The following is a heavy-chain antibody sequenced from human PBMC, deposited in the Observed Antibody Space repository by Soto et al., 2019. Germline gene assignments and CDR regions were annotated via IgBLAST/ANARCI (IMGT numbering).Heavy chain of an antibody. CDR2: IRSSTSYI. Sequence: EVQLVESGGGLVKPGGSLRLSCSASGFSFSDDSVNWVRQAQGKGLEWVSSIRSSTSYIYYADSVKGRFTISRDNAKNSLSLQMNSLRAEDTAVYFCARMSIVGRRDYYYGMDVWGQGTTFTVSS. J-gene: IGHJ6*02. D-gene: IGHD6-6*01. CDR1: GFSFSDDS. V-gene: IGHV3-21*01. CDR3: ARMSIVGRRDYYYGMDV.